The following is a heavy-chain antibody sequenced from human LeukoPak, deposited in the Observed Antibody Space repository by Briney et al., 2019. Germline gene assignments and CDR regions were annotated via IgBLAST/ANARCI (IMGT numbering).Heavy chain of an antibody. J-gene: IGHJ4*02. Sequence: ASVKVSCKVSGYTLAELPMHWVRQAPGKGLEWMGGFHTEDHERVYAQRFQGRIILTEDNSTDTTCMELSGLTSEDTAIYFCTHFDYWGQGTPITVSS. CDR1: GYTLAELP. CDR3: THFDY. CDR2: FHTEDHER. V-gene: IGHV1-24*01.